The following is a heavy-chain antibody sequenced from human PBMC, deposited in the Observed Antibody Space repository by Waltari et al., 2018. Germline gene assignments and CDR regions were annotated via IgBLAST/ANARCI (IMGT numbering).Heavy chain of an antibody. CDR2: INRGNGNT. CDR3: AKDGGWYYFEN. V-gene: IGHV1-3*01. J-gene: IGHJ4*02. D-gene: IGHD6-19*01. Sequence: QVQLAQSGPEVKKPGASVKVSCKASGYTFTTYPIHWVRRAPGQGLEWMGWINRGNGNTKYSHKFQCRVTITRDTSASTVYMELSSLTSEDTALYYCAKDGGWYYFENWGQGTLVTVSS. CDR1: GYTFTTYP.